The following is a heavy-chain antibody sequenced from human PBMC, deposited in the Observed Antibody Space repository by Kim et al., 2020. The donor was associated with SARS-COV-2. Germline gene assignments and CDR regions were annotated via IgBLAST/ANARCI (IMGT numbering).Heavy chain of an antibody. CDR2: IS. J-gene: IGHJ4*02. V-gene: IGHV3-23*01. Sequence: GGSLRLSCAASGFTFSTSAMSWVRQAPGKGLEWVSIISDSVKGRFTISRDNSKNTLYLQMNSLRAEDTAVYYCAKGGGITTRFFHYLGQGTLVTVSS. D-gene: IGHD1-20*01. CDR1: GFTFSTSA. CDR3: AKGGGITTRFFHY.